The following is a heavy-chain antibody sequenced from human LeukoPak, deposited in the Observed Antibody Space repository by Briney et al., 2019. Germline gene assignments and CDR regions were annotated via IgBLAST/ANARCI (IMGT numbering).Heavy chain of an antibody. D-gene: IGHD5-24*01. CDR3: ASTDGDGYNPSHFDY. CDR1: GGTFSSYA. CDR2: IIPIFGTA. Sequence: SVNVSFTASGGTFSSYAISWVRQAPGQGLEWMGGIIPIFGTANYAQKFQDRVTITADESTSTAYMELSSLRSEDTAVYYCASTDGDGYNPSHFDYWGQGTLVTVSS. J-gene: IGHJ4*02. V-gene: IGHV1-69*13.